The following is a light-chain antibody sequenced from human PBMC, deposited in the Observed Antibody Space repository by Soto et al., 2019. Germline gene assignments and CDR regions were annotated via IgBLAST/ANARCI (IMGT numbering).Light chain of an antibody. V-gene: IGKV3-20*01. CDR2: GVS. CDR1: QSISSNF. J-gene: IGKJ2*01. CDR3: LHYCPSPRNT. Sequence: EVLLTQSPGTLSLSPGERATLSCRASQSISSNFLAWFQQKPGQAPRLLIYGVSNRAPGIPDRFSGSGSWTDFTPSISRLKPADFAVYYCLHYCPSPRNTFGRGPKVEIK.